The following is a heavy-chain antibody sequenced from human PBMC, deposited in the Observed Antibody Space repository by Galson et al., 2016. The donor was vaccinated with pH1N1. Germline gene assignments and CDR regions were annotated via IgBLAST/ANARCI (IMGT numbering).Heavy chain of an antibody. Sequence: SLRLSCAASGFTFDDYAMSWVRQAPGKGLEWVSGISDSGDYTYYVDSVKGRFTISRDNSKNTLYVQMNSLRAEDTAVYYCAKTYDFWAAYPPYYFDYWGQGTLVTVSS. J-gene: IGHJ4*02. V-gene: IGHV3-23*01. CDR1: GFTFDDYA. CDR2: ISDSGDYT. CDR3: AKTYDFWAAYPPYYFDY. D-gene: IGHD3-3*01.